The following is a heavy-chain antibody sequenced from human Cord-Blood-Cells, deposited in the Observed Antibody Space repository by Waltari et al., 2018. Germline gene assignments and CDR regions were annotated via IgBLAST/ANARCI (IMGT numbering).Heavy chain of an antibody. CDR3: AKSYSGSYSLLR. CDR2: ISYDGSNK. D-gene: IGHD1-26*01. J-gene: IGHJ4*02. CDR1: GSTFSSYG. V-gene: IGHV3-30*18. Sequence: QVQLVESGGGVVQPGRSLRLSCAASGSTFSSYGMHWVRQAPGKGLEWVAVISYDGSNKYYADSVKGRFTISRDNSKNTLYLQMNSLRAEDTAVYYCAKSYSGSYSLLRWGQGTLVTVSS.